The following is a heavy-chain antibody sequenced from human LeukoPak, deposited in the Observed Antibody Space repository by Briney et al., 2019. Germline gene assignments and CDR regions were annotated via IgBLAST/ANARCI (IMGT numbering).Heavy chain of an antibody. CDR1: GYTFTGYY. V-gene: IGHV1-2*02. CDR3: ASADVVVVPAAIGTLDP. Sequence: ASVKLSCKASGYTFTGYYMHWVRHAPGQGVEWMGWINPNSGGTNYAQKFQGRVTITIDTSISTPYMELSRMRSDDTAVYHCASADVVVVPAAIGTLDPWGQGTLVTVSS. CDR2: INPNSGGT. D-gene: IGHD2-2*01. J-gene: IGHJ5*02.